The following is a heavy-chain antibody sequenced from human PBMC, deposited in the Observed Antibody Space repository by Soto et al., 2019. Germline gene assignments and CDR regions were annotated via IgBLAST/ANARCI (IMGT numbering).Heavy chain of an antibody. Sequence: SETLSLTCTVSGGSVSSSSYSWGWIRQSPGKGLEWIGYIFYRGSTNYNPSLKSRVTISVDTSKNQFSLKLSSVTAADTAVYYCASLVAGYSYGHFDYWGQGTLVTVSS. CDR3: ASLVAGYSYGHFDY. CDR1: GGSVSSSSYS. V-gene: IGHV4-61*01. CDR2: IFYRGST. D-gene: IGHD5-18*01. J-gene: IGHJ4*02.